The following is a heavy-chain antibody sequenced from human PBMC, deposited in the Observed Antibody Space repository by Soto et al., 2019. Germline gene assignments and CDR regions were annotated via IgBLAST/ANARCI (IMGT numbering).Heavy chain of an antibody. J-gene: IGHJ6*02. V-gene: IGHV3-23*01. CDR1: GFTFSTYA. CDR2: ISASGGST. CDR3: AKDRAAAGLGRGMGV. Sequence: EVQLLESGGGLVHPGGSLRLSCAASGFTFSTYALSWVRQAPGKGLEWVSGISASGGSTYYADSVKGRFTISRDNSKNTLYLQMNSLRAEDTAVYHCAKDRAAAGLGRGMGVWGQGTTVTVSS.